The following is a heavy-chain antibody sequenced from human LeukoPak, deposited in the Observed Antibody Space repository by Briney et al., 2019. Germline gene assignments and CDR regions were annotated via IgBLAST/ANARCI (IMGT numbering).Heavy chain of an antibody. D-gene: IGHD2-8*01. J-gene: IGHJ4*02. Sequence: GGSLRLSCAASGFTFSSYWMSWVRQAPGKGLEWVANIKQDGFEKYYVDSVQGRFTISRDDAQNSLYLQMNSLRAEDTAVYYCARDLTYCTNGVCYRSGLDCWGQGTLVTVSS. CDR2: IKQDGFEK. CDR3: ARDLTYCTNGVCYRSGLDC. V-gene: IGHV3-7*01. CDR1: GFTFSSYW.